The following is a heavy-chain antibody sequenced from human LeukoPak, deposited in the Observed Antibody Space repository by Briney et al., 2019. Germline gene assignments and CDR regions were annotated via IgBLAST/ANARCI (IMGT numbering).Heavy chain of an antibody. Sequence: GGSLGLSCAASGFAFNIYGMSWVRQAPGQGLEWVSATSANGFNTFYADSVRGRFTISRDNSRNTLYLQMNSLRAEDTAIYYCAKDLRGSFDYWGQGILVTVSS. CDR3: AKDLRGSFDY. CDR1: GFAFNIYG. CDR2: TSANGFNT. J-gene: IGHJ4*02. V-gene: IGHV3-23*01. D-gene: IGHD3-9*01.